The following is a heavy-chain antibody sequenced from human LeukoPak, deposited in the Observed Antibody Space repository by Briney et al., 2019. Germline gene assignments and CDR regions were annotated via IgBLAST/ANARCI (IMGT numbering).Heavy chain of an antibody. CDR2: IWYDGSNK. J-gene: IGHJ4*02. Sequence: GGSLRLSCATSGFTFSSFAMHWVRQAPGKGLEWVAVIWYDGSNKYHADSVKGRFTISRDNSKNTLYLQMNSLRAEDTAVYYCATNFITSSGTDYWGQGTLVTVSS. CDR1: GFTFSSFA. V-gene: IGHV3-33*01. D-gene: IGHD1-26*01. CDR3: ATNFITSSGTDY.